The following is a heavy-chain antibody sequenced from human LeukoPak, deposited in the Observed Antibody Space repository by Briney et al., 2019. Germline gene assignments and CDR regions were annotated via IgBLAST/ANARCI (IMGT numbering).Heavy chain of an antibody. CDR1: GFTFTNYW. CDR3: ARRYMATSAEDFDC. CDR2: IKQDRSEK. V-gene: IGHV3-7*01. J-gene: IGHJ4*02. D-gene: IGHD5-24*01. Sequence: GGSLRLSCAASGFTFTNYWMSWVRQAPGKGLELVANIKQDRSEKYYVDSVKGRFTISRDNAKNSLYLQMNSLRAEDTAVYYCARRYMATSAEDFDCWGQGTLVTVSA.